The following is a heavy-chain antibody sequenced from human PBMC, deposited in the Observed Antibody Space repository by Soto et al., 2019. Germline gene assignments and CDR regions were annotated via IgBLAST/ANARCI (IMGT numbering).Heavy chain of an antibody. D-gene: IGHD5-18*01. Sequence: SEPLSLTCAVYGGSFSGYYWSWIRQPPGKGLEWIGEINHSGSTNYNPSLKSRVTISVDTSKNQFSLKLSSVTAADTAVYYCATKRDTAYFDIWGQGTMVTVSS. CDR3: ATKRDTAYFDI. V-gene: IGHV4-34*01. J-gene: IGHJ3*02. CDR2: INHSGST. CDR1: GGSFSGYY.